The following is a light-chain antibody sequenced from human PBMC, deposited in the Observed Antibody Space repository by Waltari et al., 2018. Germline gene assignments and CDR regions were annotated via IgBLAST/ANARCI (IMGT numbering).Light chain of an antibody. V-gene: IGLV2-14*03. CDR1: SSDVGAKNY. CDR2: DVN. Sequence: QSALTQPAAVSESPGQSITISCTGTSSDVGAKNYVSWYQQHPGEAPKLMIYDVNKRPSGTSNRFSGSKSGNTASLSISVLQAEDEADYYCSSYTSTNTYVFGSGTKVTVL. CDR3: SSYTSTNTYV. J-gene: IGLJ1*01.